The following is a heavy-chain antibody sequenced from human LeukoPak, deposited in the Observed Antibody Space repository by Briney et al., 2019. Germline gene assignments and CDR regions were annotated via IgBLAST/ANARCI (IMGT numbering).Heavy chain of an antibody. CDR2: INPNSGGT. V-gene: IGHV1-2*02. Sequence: ASVKVSCKASGYTFTGYYMHWVRQAPGQGLEWMGWINPNSGGTNYAQKFQGRVTMTRDTSISTAYMELSRLRSDDTAVYYCARAPRGYSYGPLYYYYYMDVWGKGTTVTVSS. D-gene: IGHD5-18*01. CDR1: GYTFTGYY. CDR3: ARAPRGYSYGPLYYYYYMDV. J-gene: IGHJ6*03.